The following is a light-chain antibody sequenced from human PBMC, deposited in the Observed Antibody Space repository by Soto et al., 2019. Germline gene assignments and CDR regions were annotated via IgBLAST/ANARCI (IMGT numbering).Light chain of an antibody. V-gene: IGKV3-15*01. CDR1: QSVSTN. J-gene: IGKJ1*01. CDR3: QQYDKWPRT. Sequence: EIFMTQSPSTLTVSPWERATLSCRACQSVSTNLAWYQQKPGQPPRLLIYFASTRATAVPARFTAGGSGTEFTLTISSLQSDDLAVYYCQQYDKWPRTFGQGTKVDIK. CDR2: FAS.